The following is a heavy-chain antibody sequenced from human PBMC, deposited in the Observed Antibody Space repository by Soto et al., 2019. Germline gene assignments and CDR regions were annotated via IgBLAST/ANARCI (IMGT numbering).Heavy chain of an antibody. CDR2: IIPIFGTA. CDR1: GGTFSSYA. D-gene: IGHD6-19*01. CDR3: AHSSGRMRGLDY. J-gene: IGHJ4*02. Sequence: GASVKVSCKASGGTFSSYAISWVRQAPGQGLEWMGGIIPIFGTANYAQKFQGRVTITADESTSTAYMELSSLRSEDTAVYYCAHSSGRMRGLDYWGQGTLVTVSS. V-gene: IGHV1-69*13.